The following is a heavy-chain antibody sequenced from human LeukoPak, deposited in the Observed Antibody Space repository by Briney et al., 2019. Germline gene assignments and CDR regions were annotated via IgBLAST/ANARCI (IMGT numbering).Heavy chain of an antibody. Sequence: SETLSLTCTVSGGSISSYYWSWIRQPPGKRLEWIGYIYTSGSTNYNPSLKSRVTISVDTSKNQFSLKLSSVTAADTAVYYCARESAYDWNSLDYWGQGTLVTVSS. CDR1: GGSISSYY. D-gene: IGHD1-1*01. V-gene: IGHV4-4*09. CDR2: IYTSGST. CDR3: ARESAYDWNSLDY. J-gene: IGHJ4*02.